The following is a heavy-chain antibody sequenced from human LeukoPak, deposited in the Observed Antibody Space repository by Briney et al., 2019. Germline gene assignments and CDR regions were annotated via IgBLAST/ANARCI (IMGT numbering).Heavy chain of an antibody. CDR2: IIPIFGTA. CDR1: GGTFSSYA. V-gene: IGHV1-69*01. J-gene: IGHJ6*04. CDR3: ARGRMRCSGGSCTPDGDYYYYYGMDV. D-gene: IGHD2-15*01. Sequence: SVKVSCKASGGTFSSYAISWVRQAPGQRLEWMGGIIPIFGTANYAQKFQGRVTITADESTSTAYMELSSLRSEDTAVYYCARGRMRCSGGSCTPDGDYYYYYGMDVWGKGTTVTVSS.